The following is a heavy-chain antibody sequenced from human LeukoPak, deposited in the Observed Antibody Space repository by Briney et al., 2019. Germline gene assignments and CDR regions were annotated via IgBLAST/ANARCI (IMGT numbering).Heavy chain of an antibody. V-gene: IGHV3-30*02. CDR3: ARVHDRGYSGYVIGTIGYYMDV. Sequence: PGGSLRLSCAASGFTFSSYGMHWVRQAPGKELEWVAFIRYDGSNKYYADSVKGRFTISRDNAKNSLYLQMNSLRAEDTAVYYCARVHDRGYSGYVIGTIGYYMDVWGKGTTVTISS. CDR2: IRYDGSNK. J-gene: IGHJ6*03. D-gene: IGHD5-12*01. CDR1: GFTFSSYG.